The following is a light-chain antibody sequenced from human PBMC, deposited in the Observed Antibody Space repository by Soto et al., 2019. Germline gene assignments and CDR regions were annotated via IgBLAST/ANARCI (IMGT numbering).Light chain of an antibody. CDR2: EVS. Sequence: QSALTQPASVSGSPGQSIAISCTGTSSDVGAYDFVSWYQQHPDKAPKLLIYEVSNRPSGVSDRFSGSKSVNTATLTISGLQAEDEADYYCSSHTTSNTRFFGTGTKLTVL. CDR1: SSDVGAYDF. V-gene: IGLV2-14*03. CDR3: SSHTTSNTRF. J-gene: IGLJ1*01.